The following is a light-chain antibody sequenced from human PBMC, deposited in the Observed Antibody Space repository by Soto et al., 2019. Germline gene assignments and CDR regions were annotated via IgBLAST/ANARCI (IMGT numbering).Light chain of an antibody. CDR1: QRGSRSY. CDR2: GAS. Sequence: EMVVTQSPGTLSLSPGEIATLSCRASQRGSRSYLAWYQKKPGQAPRLLIYGASSRATGIPDRFSGSGSGTDFTLTLSRLEPEDFAVYSCQQYGSSPYTFGQGTKLEIK. CDR3: QQYGSSPYT. V-gene: IGKV3-20*01. J-gene: IGKJ2*01.